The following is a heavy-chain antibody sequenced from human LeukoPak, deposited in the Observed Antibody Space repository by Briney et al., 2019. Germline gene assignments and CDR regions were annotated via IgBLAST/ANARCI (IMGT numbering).Heavy chain of an antibody. J-gene: IGHJ4*02. Sequence: GSLRLSCAASGFTFSSYSMNWVRQAPGKGLEWVSSISSSSSYIYYADSVKGRFTISRDNAKNSLLLQMNSLRAEDTAVYYCARDEMAVAGPPFDYWGQGTLVTVSS. V-gene: IGHV3-21*01. CDR1: GFTFSSYS. CDR2: ISSSSSYI. CDR3: ARDEMAVAGPPFDY. D-gene: IGHD6-19*01.